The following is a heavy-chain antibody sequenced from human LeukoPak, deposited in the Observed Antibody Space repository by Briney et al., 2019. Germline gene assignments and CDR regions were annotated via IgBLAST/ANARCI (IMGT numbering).Heavy chain of an antibody. V-gene: IGHV3-21*01. CDR1: GFTFSSYS. J-gene: IGHJ3*02. D-gene: IGHD6-19*01. Sequence: GGSLRLSCAASGFTFSSYSMNWVRQAPGKGLEWVSSISSSSYIYYADSVKGRFTISRDNAKNSLYLQMNSLRAEDTAVYYCARVAEYSSGWYPYDAFDIWGQGTMVTVSS. CDR3: ARVAEYSSGWYPYDAFDI. CDR2: ISSSSYI.